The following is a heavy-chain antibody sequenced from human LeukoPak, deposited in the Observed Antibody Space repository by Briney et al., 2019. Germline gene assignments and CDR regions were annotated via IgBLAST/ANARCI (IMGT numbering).Heavy chain of an antibody. CDR1: GYSFSTYW. D-gene: IGHD3-16*01. Sequence: GESLKISCKTSGYSFSTYWVAWVRQMPGKGLELMGIIYPGDSDTRYSPSFQGQVTISGDKSISTAYLHWSSLKASDTAIYYCARSMYNYVLGTSYYIDYWGQGTPVTVSS. J-gene: IGHJ4*02. CDR2: IYPGDSDT. V-gene: IGHV5-51*01. CDR3: ARSMYNYVLGTSYYIDY.